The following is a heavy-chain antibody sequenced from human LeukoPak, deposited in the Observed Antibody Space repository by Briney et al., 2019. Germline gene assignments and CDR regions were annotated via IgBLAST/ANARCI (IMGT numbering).Heavy chain of an antibody. CDR3: ARDLGWNDFWSGNDAFDI. V-gene: IGHV3-30*14. CDR1: GFSFSSYA. J-gene: IGHJ3*02. D-gene: IGHD3-3*01. CDR2: ISYGETNQ. Sequence: GGSLRLSCGGSGFSFSSYAMHGVGQAPGKGVEWGAVISYGETNQYYADSVKGRFTISRDNSKNTLYLQMTSLRAEDTAVYYCARDLGWNDFWSGNDAFDIWGQGTMVTVSS.